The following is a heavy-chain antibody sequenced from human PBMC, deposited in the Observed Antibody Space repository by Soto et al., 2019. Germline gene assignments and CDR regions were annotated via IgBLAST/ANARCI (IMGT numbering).Heavy chain of an antibody. J-gene: IGHJ4*02. CDR1: GFTFSSYG. V-gene: IGHV3-30*18. Sequence: GGSLRLSCAASGFTFSSYGMHWVRQAPGKGLEWVAVISYDGSNKYYADSVKGRFTISRDNSKNTLYLQMNSLRAEDTAVYYCAKPLLFGELGGANDYWGQGTLVTVSS. CDR2: ISYDGSNK. D-gene: IGHD3-10*02. CDR3: AKPLLFGELGGANDY.